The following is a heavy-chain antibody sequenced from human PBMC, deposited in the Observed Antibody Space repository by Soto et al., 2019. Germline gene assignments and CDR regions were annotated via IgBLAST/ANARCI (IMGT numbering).Heavy chain of an antibody. J-gene: IGHJ1*01. D-gene: IGHD6-19*01. CDR3: AREGPREWLLQVGYFQH. V-gene: IGHV1-46*01. CDR1: GYTFTSYY. CDR2: INPSGGST. Sequence: GASVKVSCKASGYTFTSYYMHWVRQAPGQGLEWMGIINPSGGSTSYAQKFQGRVTMTRDTSTSTVYMELSSLRSEDTAVYYCAREGPREWLLQVGYFQHWGQGTLVTGSS.